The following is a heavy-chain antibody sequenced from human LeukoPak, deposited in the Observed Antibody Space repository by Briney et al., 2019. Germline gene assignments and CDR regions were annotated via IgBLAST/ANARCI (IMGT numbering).Heavy chain of an antibody. J-gene: IGHJ4*02. CDR2: FRGSGGST. Sequence: GGSLRLSCAASGFTFSSNAMSWVSQAPGKGLEGVSAFRGSGGSTYYADSVKGRFTISRDNSKNTLYLQMNSRRAEDTAVYNCAKGGYGPPIDYWGQGTLVTVSS. CDR1: GFTFSSNA. CDR3: AKGGYGPPIDY. D-gene: IGHD5-12*01. V-gene: IGHV3-23*01.